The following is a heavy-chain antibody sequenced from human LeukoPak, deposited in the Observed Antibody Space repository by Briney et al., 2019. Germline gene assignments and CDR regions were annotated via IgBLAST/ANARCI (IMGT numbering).Heavy chain of an antibody. CDR2: IYSGGSI. CDR1: GGSISSSSYY. V-gene: IGHV4-39*01. CDR3: ARHLHGESYIFYYYYYLDV. Sequence: SETLSLTCTVSGGSISSSSYYWGWIRQPPGKGLEWIGSIYSGGSIFYNPSLRGRVTISVDTPKNQFSLKLNSVTAADTAVYYCARHLHGESYIFYYYYYLDVWGKGTTVTVSS. D-gene: IGHD2-21*01. J-gene: IGHJ6*03.